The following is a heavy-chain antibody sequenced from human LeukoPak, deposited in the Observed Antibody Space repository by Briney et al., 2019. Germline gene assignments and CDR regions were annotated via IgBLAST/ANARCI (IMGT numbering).Heavy chain of an antibody. J-gene: IGHJ4*02. CDR3: AGMAVAGLH. CDR2: IRYDEITK. V-gene: IGHV3-30*02. CDR1: GFAFSTYG. Sequence: GGSLRLSCAASGFAFSTYGMHWVRQAPGKGLEWVAFIRYDEITKYYADSVKGRFTISRDNSKNTMYLQMNGLRPEDTAVYYCAGMAVAGLHWGQGTLVTVSS. D-gene: IGHD6-19*01.